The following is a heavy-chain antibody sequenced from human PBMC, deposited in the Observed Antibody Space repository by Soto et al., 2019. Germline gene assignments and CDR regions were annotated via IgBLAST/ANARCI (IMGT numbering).Heavy chain of an antibody. Sequence: SETLSLTCTVSGGSISSYYWSWIRQPPGKGLEWIGYIYYSGSTNYNPSLKSRVTISVDTSKNQFSLKLSSVTAADTAVYYCARLDRYDILTGYPYGMDVWGQGTTVT. V-gene: IGHV4-59*08. D-gene: IGHD3-9*01. J-gene: IGHJ6*02. CDR2: IYYSGST. CDR1: GGSISSYY. CDR3: ARLDRYDILTGYPYGMDV.